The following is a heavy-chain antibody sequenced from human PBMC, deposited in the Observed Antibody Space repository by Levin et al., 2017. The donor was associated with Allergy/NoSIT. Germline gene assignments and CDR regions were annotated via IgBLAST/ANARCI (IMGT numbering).Heavy chain of an antibody. V-gene: IGHV1-2*02. CDR3: ARVSGGYCSSTSCSRLLFDY. D-gene: IGHD2-2*01. CDR2: INPNSGGT. J-gene: IGHJ4*02. Sequence: ASVKVSCKASGYTFTGYYMHWVRQAPGQGLEWMGWINPNSGGTNYAQKFQGRVTMTRDTSISTAYMELSRLRSDDTAVYYCARVSGGYCSSTSCSRLLFDYWGQGTLVTVSS. CDR1: GYTFTGYY.